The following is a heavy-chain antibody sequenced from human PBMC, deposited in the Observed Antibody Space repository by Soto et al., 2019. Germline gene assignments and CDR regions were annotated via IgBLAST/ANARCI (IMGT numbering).Heavy chain of an antibody. J-gene: IGHJ6*02. V-gene: IGHV1-69*11. Sequence: QVHLVQSGTEVKKPGSSVKVSCKASGGTFSSSGFSWVRQAPGQGLEWMGMIVPSLDTTNYAQKFQARVTITADEVTSTEYMELRSLRSEDTAVYYCARWPQPRYTADPYAVDVWGQGTRVIVSS. D-gene: IGHD3-16*02. CDR1: GGTFSSSG. CDR3: ARWPQPRYTADPYAVDV. CDR2: IVPSLDTT.